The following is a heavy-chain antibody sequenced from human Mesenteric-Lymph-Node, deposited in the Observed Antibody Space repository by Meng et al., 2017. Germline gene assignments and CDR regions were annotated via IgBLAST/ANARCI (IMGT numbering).Heavy chain of an antibody. D-gene: IGHD3-10*01. CDR2: IYWNDDK. J-gene: IGHJ4*02. V-gene: IGHV2-5*01. CDR3: AHTISPVLLWFGDAQEPEKKLYYFDY. CDR1: GFSLSTSGVG. Sequence: SGPTLVKPTQTLTLTCTFSGFSLSTSGVGVGWIRQPPGKALEWLALIYWNDDKRYSPSLKSRLTITKDTSKNQVVLTMTNMDPVDTATYYCAHTISPVLLWFGDAQEPEKKLYYFDYWGQGTLVTVSS.